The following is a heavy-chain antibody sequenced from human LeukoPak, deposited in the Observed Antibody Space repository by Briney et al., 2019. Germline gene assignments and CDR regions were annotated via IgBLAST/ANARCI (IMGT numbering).Heavy chain of an antibody. J-gene: IGHJ4*02. CDR2: INHSGST. V-gene: IGHV4-34*01. CDR3: ARVRVGLLEWLIRYYLDY. D-gene: IGHD3-3*01. Sequence: STETLSLTCAVYGGSFSGYYWSWIRQPPGKGLEWIGEINHSGSTNYNPSLKSRVTISVDTSKNQFSLKLSSVTAADTAVYYCARVRVGLLEWLIRYYLDYWGQGTLVTVSS. CDR1: GGSFSGYY.